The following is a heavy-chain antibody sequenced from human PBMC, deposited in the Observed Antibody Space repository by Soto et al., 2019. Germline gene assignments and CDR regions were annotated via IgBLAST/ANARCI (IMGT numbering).Heavy chain of an antibody. Sequence: QVQLVQSGAEVKKPGASVKVSCKASGYTFTSYGVSWVRQAPGQGLEWMGWISGHNGNKNYAQKLQGRVTMTTDTSTRTAYMELRSLRSDDTAVYYCAREAAAGTLDYWGQGTLVTVSS. CDR3: AREAAAGTLDY. CDR2: ISGHNGNK. CDR1: GYTFTSYG. J-gene: IGHJ4*02. V-gene: IGHV1-18*01. D-gene: IGHD6-13*01.